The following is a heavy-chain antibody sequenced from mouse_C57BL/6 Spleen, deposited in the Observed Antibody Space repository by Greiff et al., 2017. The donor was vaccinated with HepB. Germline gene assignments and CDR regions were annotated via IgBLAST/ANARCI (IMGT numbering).Heavy chain of an antibody. J-gene: IGHJ4*01. D-gene: IGHD2-1*01. Sequence: QVQLQQPGAELVRPGTSVKLSCKASGYTFTSYWMHWVKQRPGQGLDWIGVIDPSDSYTNYSQTFKGKATLTVDTSSSTAYMQHSSLTSEDSAVYYCARPLYGNCNAMDYWGQGTSVTVSS. CDR3: ARPLYGNCNAMDY. V-gene: IGHV1-59*01. CDR2: IDPSDSYT. CDR1: GYTFTSYW.